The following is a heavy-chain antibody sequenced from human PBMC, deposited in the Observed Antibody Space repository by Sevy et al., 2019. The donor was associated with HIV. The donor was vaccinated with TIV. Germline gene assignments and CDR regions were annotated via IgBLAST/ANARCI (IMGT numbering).Heavy chain of an antibody. Sequence: SETLSLTCSVSGDSISSYYWSWIRQSPGNGLEWIGNIHYSGGTKYNPSLKSRVTISIHTAKIHFSLKLSLVTAADTAVYYCARYPFNSGNYFDYWGQGTLVTVSS. D-gene: IGHD1-26*01. J-gene: IGHJ4*02. CDR2: IHYSGGT. CDR3: ARYPFNSGNYFDY. V-gene: IGHV4-59*01. CDR1: GDSISSYY.